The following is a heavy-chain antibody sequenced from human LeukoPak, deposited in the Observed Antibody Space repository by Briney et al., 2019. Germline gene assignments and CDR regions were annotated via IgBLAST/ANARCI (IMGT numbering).Heavy chain of an antibody. D-gene: IGHD2-2*01. Sequence: GGSLRLSCAASGFTFSSYAMNWVRQAPGKGLEWVSVISGGGGSTYYADSVKGRFTISRDNSKNTLFLQMNSLRAEDTAVYYCAKGGYCSSTSCYVGWFDPWGQGTLVTVSS. V-gene: IGHV3-23*01. CDR1: GFTFSSYA. J-gene: IGHJ5*02. CDR2: ISGGGGST. CDR3: AKGGYCSSTSCYVGWFDP.